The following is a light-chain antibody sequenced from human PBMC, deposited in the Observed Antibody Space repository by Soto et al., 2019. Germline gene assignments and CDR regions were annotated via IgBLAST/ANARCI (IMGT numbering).Light chain of an antibody. CDR2: AAS. CDR1: QGISSY. V-gene: IGKV1-9*01. Sequence: IQLTQSPSSLSASVRDRVTITCRASQGISSYLAWYQQKPGKAPQLLIYAASTLQSGVPSRLSGSGSGTDFTLTISSLQPEDFATYYCQQLNSYPPLTFGGGTKVEIK. J-gene: IGKJ4*01. CDR3: QQLNSYPPLT.